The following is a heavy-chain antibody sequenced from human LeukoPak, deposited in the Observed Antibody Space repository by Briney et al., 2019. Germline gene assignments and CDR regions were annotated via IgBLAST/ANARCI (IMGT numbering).Heavy chain of an antibody. V-gene: IGHV1-2*02. D-gene: IGHD5-12*01. CDR2: INPNSGGT. CDR1: GYTFTGYY. Sequence: GASVKVSCKASGYTFTGYYVHWVRQAPGQGLEWMGWINPNSGGTNYAQKFQGRDTMTRDTSISTAYMELSRLRSDDTAVYYCARDRDGSGWWLPFDYWGQGTLVTVSS. J-gene: IGHJ4*02. CDR3: ARDRDGSGWWLPFDY.